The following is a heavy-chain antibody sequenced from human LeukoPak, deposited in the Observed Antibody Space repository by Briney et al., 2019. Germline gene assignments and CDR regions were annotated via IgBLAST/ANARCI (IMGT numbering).Heavy chain of an antibody. CDR2: IKQDGSEK. Sequence: PGGSLRLSCAASGFTFSSYWMSWVRQAPGKGLEWVANIKQDGSEKYYVDSVKGRFTISRDNAKNPLYLQMNSLRAEDTAVYYCARDEYSSSSPFDYWGQGTLVTVSS. CDR1: GFTFSSYW. D-gene: IGHD6-6*01. V-gene: IGHV3-7*01. CDR3: ARDEYSSSSPFDY. J-gene: IGHJ4*02.